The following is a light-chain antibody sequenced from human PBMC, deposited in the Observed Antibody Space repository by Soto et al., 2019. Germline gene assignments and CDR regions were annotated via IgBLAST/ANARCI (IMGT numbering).Light chain of an antibody. J-gene: IGKJ4*01. V-gene: IGKV1-39*01. CDR3: QESYSTPLA. CDR1: QNINIF. Sequence: DIRVTQSPSSLSSSVGDVFTITCRTSQNINIFLNWYQQKPGRAPMVVISAASNLESGVPSRFSGRGSGTEFTLTISNLQPGDSALYFCQESYSTPLAFGGGTKVDIK. CDR2: AAS.